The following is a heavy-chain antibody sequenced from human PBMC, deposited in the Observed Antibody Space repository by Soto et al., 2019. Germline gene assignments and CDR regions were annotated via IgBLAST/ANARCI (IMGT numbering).Heavy chain of an antibody. Sequence: QEQLVQSGAEVKKPGASVKVSCKASGGTFNTYAINWVRQAPGQGLEWMGGIIPIFGPTNYTQKFQGRVTITADISTSTAYMELSSLRSEDTAVYYCARDGYCSGGSCYSLGYWGQGTLVTVSS. CDR2: IIPIFGPT. D-gene: IGHD2-15*01. CDR3: ARDGYCSGGSCYSLGY. J-gene: IGHJ4*02. CDR1: GGTFNTYA. V-gene: IGHV1-69*06.